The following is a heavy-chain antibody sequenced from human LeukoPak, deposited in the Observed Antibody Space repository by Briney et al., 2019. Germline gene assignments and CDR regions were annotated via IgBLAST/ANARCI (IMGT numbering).Heavy chain of an antibody. Sequence: GGSLRLSCAASGLTFSSYSMNWVRQAPGKGLEWVSFISSLSGTRDYADSVRGRFTISRDNAKNSLYLHMDSLRSEDTAVYYCARVHGGSYSYWGQGTLVTVSS. D-gene: IGHD1-26*01. CDR2: ISSLSGTR. J-gene: IGHJ4*02. V-gene: IGHV3-48*01. CDR1: GLTFSSYS. CDR3: ARVHGGSYSY.